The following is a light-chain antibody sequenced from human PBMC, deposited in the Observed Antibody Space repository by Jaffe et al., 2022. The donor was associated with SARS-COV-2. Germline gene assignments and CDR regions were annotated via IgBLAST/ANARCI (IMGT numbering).Light chain of an antibody. J-gene: IGKJ1*01. CDR3: QQYDTDPWT. CDR1: QSISGW. Sequence: DIQMTQSPSTLSASVGDSVTITCRASQSISGWLAWYQQKPGKAPKLLIYKASSLKSGVPSRFSGSGSGTDFSLTISSLQPDDFATYFCQQYDTDPWTFGQGTNVEVK. V-gene: IGKV1-5*03. CDR2: KAS.